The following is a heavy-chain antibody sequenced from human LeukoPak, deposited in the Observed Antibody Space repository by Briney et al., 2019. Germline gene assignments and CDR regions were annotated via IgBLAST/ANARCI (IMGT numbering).Heavy chain of an antibody. D-gene: IGHD3-3*01. Sequence: SETLSLTCAVYGGSFSGYYWSWIRQPPGKGLEWIGEINHSGSTNYNPSLKSRVTISVDTSKNQFSLKLSSVTAADTAVYYCARNPIFYDFWSGPSPFDIWGQGTMVTVSS. J-gene: IGHJ3*02. CDR3: ARNPIFYDFWSGPSPFDI. V-gene: IGHV4-34*01. CDR1: GGSFSGYY. CDR2: INHSGST.